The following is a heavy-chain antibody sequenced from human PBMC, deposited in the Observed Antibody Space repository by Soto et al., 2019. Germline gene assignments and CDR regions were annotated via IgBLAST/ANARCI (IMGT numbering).Heavy chain of an antibody. V-gene: IGHV3-23*01. CDR1: GITFSSHA. Sequence: EVKLMESGGGLVQPGGSLRLSCAVSGITFSSHAMSWVRQAPGKGLKWVATINGGGGATYYADSVKGRFTVSRDNSKNTMYLQMNSLRVEDTAVYYCAKDPGYCVSSSCLGAGWFAPWGEGTLVIVSS. D-gene: IGHD2-2*01. J-gene: IGHJ5*02. CDR3: AKDPGYCVSSSCLGAGWFAP. CDR2: INGGGGAT.